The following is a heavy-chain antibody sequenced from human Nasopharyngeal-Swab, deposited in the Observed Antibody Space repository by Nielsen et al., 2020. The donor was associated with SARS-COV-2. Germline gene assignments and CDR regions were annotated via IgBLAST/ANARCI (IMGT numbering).Heavy chain of an antibody. D-gene: IGHD2-2*01. CDR2: IWYDGSNK. Sequence: GGSLRLSCAASGFTFSSYGMHWVRQAPGKGLEWVAVIWYDGSNKYYADSVKGRFTISRDNSKNTLYLQMSSLRAEDTAVYYCVKGAAAYYYGMDVWGQGTTVTVSS. V-gene: IGHV3-30*02. CDR3: VKGAAAYYYGMDV. CDR1: GFTFSSYG. J-gene: IGHJ6*02.